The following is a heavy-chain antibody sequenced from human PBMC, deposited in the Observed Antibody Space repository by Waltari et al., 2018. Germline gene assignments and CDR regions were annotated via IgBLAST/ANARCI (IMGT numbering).Heavy chain of an antibody. CDR2: SEYSGST. CDR1: GGSISSGGYS. V-gene: IGHV4-31*03. CDR3: ARQATYYYGSGRDY. D-gene: IGHD3-10*01. J-gene: IGHJ4*02. Sequence: QVQLQESGPGLVTPSQTLSLTCTVSGGSISSGGYSWSWIRRHPGKGREWIGYSEYSGSTYYNPSLKSRVTISVDTSKNQFSLKLSSVTAADTAVYYCARQATYYYGSGRDYWGQGTLVTFSS.